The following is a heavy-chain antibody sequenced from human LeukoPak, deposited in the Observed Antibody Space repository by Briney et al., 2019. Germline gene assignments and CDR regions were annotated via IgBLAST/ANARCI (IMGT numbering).Heavy chain of an antibody. CDR1: GGTISSYY. CDR3: ARLPGTVSYYYMDV. Sequence: SETLSLTCTVSGGTISSYYWTWIRQPPGQELESMGYIDDSGSTNYDPSPNTRVTISVDTSKNQFSLKLSSVTAADTAVYYCARLPGTVSYYYMDVWGKGTTVTVSS. D-gene: IGHD1-1*01. CDR2: IDDSGST. J-gene: IGHJ6*03. V-gene: IGHV4-59*08.